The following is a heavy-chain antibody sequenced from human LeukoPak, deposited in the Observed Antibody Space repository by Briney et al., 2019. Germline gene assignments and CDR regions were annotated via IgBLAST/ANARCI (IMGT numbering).Heavy chain of an antibody. V-gene: IGHV3-48*01. J-gene: IGHJ4*02. CDR3: ARVWGELSPLDY. CDR1: GFTFSSYS. CDR2: ITSSSSTI. Sequence: GGSLRLSCAASGFTFSSYSMNWVRQAPGEGLEWVSYITSSSSTIQYADSAKGRFTVSRDNAKNSLYLQMNSLTSEDTAVYFCARVWGELSPLDYWGQGTLVTVSS. D-gene: IGHD3-10*01.